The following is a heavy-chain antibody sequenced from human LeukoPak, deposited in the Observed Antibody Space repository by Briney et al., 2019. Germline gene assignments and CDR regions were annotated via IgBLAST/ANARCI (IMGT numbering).Heavy chain of an antibody. CDR1: GFTFSNYW. Sequence: QTGGSLRLSCAASGFTFSNYWMHWVRQAPGKGLVWVSRINRDGSSTDCLDSVKGRFTISRDNARNTLYLQMNSLRAEDTAVYYCARVPYVFDLWGQGTMVTVSS. J-gene: IGHJ3*01. CDR3: ARVPYVFDL. CDR2: INRDGSST. V-gene: IGHV3-74*01.